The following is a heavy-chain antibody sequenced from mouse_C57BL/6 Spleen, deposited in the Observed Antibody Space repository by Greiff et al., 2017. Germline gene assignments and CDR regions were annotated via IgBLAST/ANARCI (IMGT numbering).Heavy chain of an antibody. Sequence: EVQRVESGGGLVQPKGSLKLSCAASGFTFNTYAMHWVRQAPGKGLEWVARIRSKSSNYATYYADSVKNRFTNSRDDSQSMLYLQLNNLKTEDTAMYYCVRERSNPAWFAYWGQGTLVTVSA. CDR3: VRERSNPAWFAY. J-gene: IGHJ3*01. CDR1: GFTFNTYA. CDR2: IRSKSSNYAT. V-gene: IGHV10-3*01. D-gene: IGHD2-5*01.